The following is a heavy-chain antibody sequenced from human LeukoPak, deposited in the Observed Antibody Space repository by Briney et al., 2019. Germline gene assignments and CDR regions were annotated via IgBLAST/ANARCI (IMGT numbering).Heavy chain of an antibody. CDR2: ISSDGSKK. D-gene: IGHD2-21*02. V-gene: IGHV3-30*03. J-gene: IGHJ4*02. Sequence: GRSLRLSCAASGFTFSNYGMHWVRQAPGKGLEWVAVISSDGSKKYYADSVKGRFTISRDNSKNTVDLQMNNLRVEDTAVYFCARDRLLYLDYWGQGTLVAVSS. CDR3: ARDRLLYLDY. CDR1: GFTFSNYG.